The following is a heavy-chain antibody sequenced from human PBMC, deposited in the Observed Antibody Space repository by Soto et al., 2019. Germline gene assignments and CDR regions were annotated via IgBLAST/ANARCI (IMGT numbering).Heavy chain of an antibody. CDR1: GFTFSSYG. D-gene: IGHD2-15*01. CDR3: ARDLVVVAANYYYYMDV. CDR2: IWYDGSNK. J-gene: IGHJ6*03. Sequence: QVQLVESGGGVVQPGRSLRLSCAASGFTFSSYGMHWVRQAPGKGLEWVAVIWYDGSNKYYADSVKGRFTISRDNSKNTLYLQMNSLRAEDTAVYYCARDLVVVAANYYYYMDVWGKGTTVTVSS. V-gene: IGHV3-33*01.